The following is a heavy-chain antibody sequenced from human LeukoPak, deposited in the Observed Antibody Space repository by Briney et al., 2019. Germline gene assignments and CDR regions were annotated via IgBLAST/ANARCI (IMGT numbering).Heavy chain of an antibody. V-gene: IGHV3-21*01. D-gene: IGHD6-19*01. CDR2: ISSSSSYI. CDR3: ARGRKDEQWLILN. Sequence: PGGSLRLSCAASGFTFSSYSMNWVRQAPGKGLEWVSSISSSSSYIYYADSVKGRFTISRDSAENSLYLQMNSLRAEDTAVYYCARGRKDEQWLILNWGQGTLVTVSS. J-gene: IGHJ4*02. CDR1: GFTFSSYS.